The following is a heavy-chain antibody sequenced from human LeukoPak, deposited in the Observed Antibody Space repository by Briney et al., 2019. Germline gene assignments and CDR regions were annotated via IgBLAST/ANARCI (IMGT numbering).Heavy chain of an antibody. CDR3: ARESALLFDY. D-gene: IGHD2-15*01. J-gene: IGHJ4*02. Sequence: QTGGSLRLSCAASGFTFSSYAMHWVRQAPGKGLEWVAVISYDGSNKYYADSVKGRFTISRDNSKNTLYLQMNSLRAEDTAVYYCARESALLFDYWGQGTLVTVSS. CDR1: GFTFSSYA. V-gene: IGHV3-30*04. CDR2: ISYDGSNK.